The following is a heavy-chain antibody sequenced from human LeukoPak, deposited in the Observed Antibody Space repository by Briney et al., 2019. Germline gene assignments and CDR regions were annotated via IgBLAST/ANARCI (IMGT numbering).Heavy chain of an antibody. D-gene: IGHD3-10*01. CDR1: GFTFSDYS. CDR3: ARGGLGELVDY. Sequence: SGGSLRLSCAASGFTFSDYSMNWVRQAPGKGLEWVSSISSSSSYIYYADSVKGRFTISRDNAKNSLYLQMNSLRAEDTAVYYCARGGLGELVDYWGQGTLVTVSS. J-gene: IGHJ4*02. CDR2: ISSSSSYI. V-gene: IGHV3-21*01.